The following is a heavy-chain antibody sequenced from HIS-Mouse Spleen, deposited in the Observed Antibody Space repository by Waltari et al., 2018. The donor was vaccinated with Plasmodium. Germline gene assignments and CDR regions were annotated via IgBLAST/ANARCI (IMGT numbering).Heavy chain of an antibody. J-gene: IGHJ4*02. CDR1: GFTFDVYA. CDR2: ISWNSGSI. D-gene: IGHD2-2*01. V-gene: IGHV3-9*01. Sequence: DVQLVASGGGLVQPGRSLRLSCPASGFTFDVYAMHWVRQAPGKGLEWVSGISWNSGSIGYADSVKGRFTISRDNAKNSLYLQMNSLRAEDTTLYYCAKDQTPYQLLHFDYWGQGTLVTVSS. CDR3: AKDQTPYQLLHFDY.